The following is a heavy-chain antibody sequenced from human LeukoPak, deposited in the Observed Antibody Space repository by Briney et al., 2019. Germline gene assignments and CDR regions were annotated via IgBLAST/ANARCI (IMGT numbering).Heavy chain of an antibody. V-gene: IGHV4-39*01. Sequence: SETLSLICSVSGGSISSSSYYWGWIGQPPGKGLEWIGSVLYSGTTYNNPSLKSRITISVDTSKNQFSLKLSSVTAADTAVYYCARRGKTGPLNWFDPWGQGTLVTVSS. CDR1: GGSISSSSYY. CDR3: ARRGKTGPLNWFDP. D-gene: IGHD1-1*01. J-gene: IGHJ5*02. CDR2: VLYSGTT.